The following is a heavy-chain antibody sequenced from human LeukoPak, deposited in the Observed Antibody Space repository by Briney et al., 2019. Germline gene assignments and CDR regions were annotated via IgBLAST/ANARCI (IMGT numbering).Heavy chain of an antibody. CDR2: ISVSGTST. V-gene: IGHV3-23*01. Sequence: GESLRLSCAASGFTFSSYAMSWVRQAPGKGLEWVSGISVSGTSTSNADSVKGRFTISRDNAKNSLYLQMNSLRAEDTAVYYCARDKVDTSSYYYYMDVWGKGTTVTVSS. J-gene: IGHJ6*03. CDR1: GFTFSSYA. CDR3: ARDKVDTSSYYYYMDV. D-gene: IGHD5-18*01.